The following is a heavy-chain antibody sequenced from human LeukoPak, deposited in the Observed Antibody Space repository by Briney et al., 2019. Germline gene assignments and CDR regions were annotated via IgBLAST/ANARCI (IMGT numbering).Heavy chain of an antibody. CDR1: GFTVSSNY. J-gene: IGHJ4*02. D-gene: IGHD5-24*01. CDR3: ARGAGYNYPYYFDY. Sequence: GGSLRLSCAASGFTVSSNYMSWVRQAPGKGLEWVSVIYGGGNIYYADSVKGRFTISRDNSKNTLCLQMNSLRAEDTAVYYCARGAGYNYPYYFDYWGQGTLVTVSS. CDR2: IYGGGNI. V-gene: IGHV3-53*01.